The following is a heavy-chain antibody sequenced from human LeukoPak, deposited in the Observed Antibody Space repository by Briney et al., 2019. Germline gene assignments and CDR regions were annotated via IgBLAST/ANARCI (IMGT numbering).Heavy chain of an antibody. CDR1: GFTVSSNY. Sequence: PGGSLRLSCAASGFTVSSNYMSWVRQAPGKGLEYVSAISSNGGSTYYANSVKGRFTIPRDNSKNTLYLQMGSLRAEDMAVYYCARGVPAATNPFYYYGMDVWGQGTTVTVSS. CDR2: ISSNGGST. CDR3: ARGVPAATNPFYYYGMDV. D-gene: IGHD2-2*01. J-gene: IGHJ6*02. V-gene: IGHV3-64*01.